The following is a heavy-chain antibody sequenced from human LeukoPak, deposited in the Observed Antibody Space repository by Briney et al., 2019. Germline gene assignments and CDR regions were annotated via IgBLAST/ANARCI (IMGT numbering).Heavy chain of an antibody. V-gene: IGHV3-23*01. D-gene: IGHD6-19*01. CDR1: GFTFSDYY. J-gene: IGHJ4*02. CDR2: FTGSGGST. Sequence: GGSLRLSCAASGFTFSDYYMSWIRQAPGKGLEWVSSFTGSGGSTYYADSVKGRFTISRDNSKNTLYLQMNSLTAEDTAVYYCAKALGMGGWYYFFDYWGQGTLVTVSS. CDR3: AKALGMGGWYYFFDY.